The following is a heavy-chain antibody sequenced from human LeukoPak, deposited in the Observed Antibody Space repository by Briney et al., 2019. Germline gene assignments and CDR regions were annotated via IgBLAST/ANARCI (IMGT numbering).Heavy chain of an antibody. CDR1: GFTFSDYA. V-gene: IGHV3-49*04. CDR2: IRTEAYDGAT. CDR3: TRTFGYYYFYMDV. J-gene: IGHJ6*03. D-gene: IGHD3-16*01. Sequence: HAGGSLRLSCTTSGFTFSDYAVSWVRQAPGKGLEWVGFIRTEAYDGATDYGASVKGRFTISRDDSKNIAYLQMNSLNTEDTAVYYCTRTFGYYYFYMDVWGKGTTVIVSS.